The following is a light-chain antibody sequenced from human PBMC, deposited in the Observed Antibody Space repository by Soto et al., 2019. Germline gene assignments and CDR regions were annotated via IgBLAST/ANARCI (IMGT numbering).Light chain of an antibody. CDR2: ENN. Sequence: QSALTQPASVSGSPGQSITISCTGTTSDVGRYNLVSWYQQHPDKAPKLLIYENNKRPSGVSNRFSGSKSGNTASLTISGLQAEDETDYYCCSYAGSGTYVFGSGTKATVL. V-gene: IGLV2-23*01. J-gene: IGLJ1*01. CDR1: TSDVGRYNL. CDR3: CSYAGSGTYV.